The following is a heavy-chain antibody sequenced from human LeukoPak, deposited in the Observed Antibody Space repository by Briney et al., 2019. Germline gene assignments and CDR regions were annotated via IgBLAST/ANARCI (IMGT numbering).Heavy chain of an antibody. Sequence: PGGSLRLSCAASGFTVSDYSMSWVRQAPGKGLEWVSAISGSGSYTDYADSVKGRFTISKDNSKNTLYLQMNSLRAEDTAVYYCARDDGSYSRSPGFDSWGQGTLVTVSS. CDR1: GFTVSDYS. V-gene: IGHV3-23*01. CDR2: ISGSGSYT. D-gene: IGHD1-26*01. CDR3: ARDDGSYSRSPGFDS. J-gene: IGHJ4*02.